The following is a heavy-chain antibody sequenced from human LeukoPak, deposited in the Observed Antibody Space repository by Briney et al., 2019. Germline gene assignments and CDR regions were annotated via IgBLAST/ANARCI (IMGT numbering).Heavy chain of an antibody. V-gene: IGHV4-34*01. D-gene: IGHD7-27*01. CDR3: ARGANWGSPDY. J-gene: IGHJ4*02. CDR2: INHSGST. Sequence: SETLSLTCVVYGGSFSGYYWSWIRQPPGKGLEWIGEINHSGSTNYNPSLKSRVTISVDTSKNQFSLKLSSVTAADTAVYYCARGANWGSPDYWGQGTLVTVSS. CDR1: GGSFSGYY.